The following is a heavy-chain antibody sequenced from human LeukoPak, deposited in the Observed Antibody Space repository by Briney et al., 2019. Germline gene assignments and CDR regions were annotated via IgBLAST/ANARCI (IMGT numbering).Heavy chain of an antibody. J-gene: IGHJ5*01. V-gene: IGHV4-59*08. CDR3: ARSVPSLDYLFDS. D-gene: IGHD4-11*01. CDR2: IYNSGIT. Sequence: SETLSLTCTVSGGSISGYYWTWIRQLPGKGLEWIGYIYNSGITNYNPSLKSRVTVSVDTSKNQFSLRLTSVTAADTAVYYCARSVPSLDYLFDSWGHGTLVTVSS. CDR1: GGSISGYY.